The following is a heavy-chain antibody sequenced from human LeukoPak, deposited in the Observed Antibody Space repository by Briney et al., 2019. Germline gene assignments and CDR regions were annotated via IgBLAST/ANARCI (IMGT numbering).Heavy chain of an antibody. V-gene: IGHV4-61*05. CDR3: ARIRRDGYNSIDY. J-gene: IGHJ4*02. CDR1: GGSISSSSYY. Sequence: SETLSLTCTVSGGSISSSSYYWGWIRQPPGKGLEWIGYIYYSGSTNYNPSLKSRVTISVDTSKNQFSLKLSSVTAADTAVYYCARIRRDGYNSIDYWGQGTLVTVSS. D-gene: IGHD5-24*01. CDR2: IYYSGST.